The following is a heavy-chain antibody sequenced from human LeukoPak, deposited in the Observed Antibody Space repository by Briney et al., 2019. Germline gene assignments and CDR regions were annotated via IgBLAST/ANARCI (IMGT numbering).Heavy chain of an antibody. Sequence: GGSLRLSCAASGFTFSSYAMSWVRQAPGKGLEWVAVISYDGSNKYYADSVKGRFTISRDNAKNTLYLQMNSLRAEDTAVYYCARDEKLLARDYYYYYYMDVWGKGTTVTVSS. CDR3: ARDEKLLARDYYYYYYMDV. CDR1: GFTFSSYA. CDR2: ISYDGSNK. D-gene: IGHD2-15*01. J-gene: IGHJ6*03. V-gene: IGHV3-30-3*01.